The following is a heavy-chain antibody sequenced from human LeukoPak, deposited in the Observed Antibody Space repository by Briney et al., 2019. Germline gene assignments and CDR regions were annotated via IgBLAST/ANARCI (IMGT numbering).Heavy chain of an antibody. V-gene: IGHV4-59*06. D-gene: IGHD3-3*01. CDR1: GGSIGSYY. J-gene: IGHJ4*02. CDR2: IYYSGST. Sequence: SETLSLTCTVSGGSIGSYYWSWVRQPAGKGLEWIGYIYYSGSTYYNPSLKSRVTVSVDTSKNQFSLKLSSVTAADTAVYYCARRFWSGYYDYFDYWGQGTLVTVSS. CDR3: ARRFWSGYYDYFDY.